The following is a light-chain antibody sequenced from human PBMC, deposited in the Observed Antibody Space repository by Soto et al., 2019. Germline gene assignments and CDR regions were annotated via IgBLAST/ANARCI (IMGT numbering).Light chain of an antibody. CDR1: QSVLYTPNNNNY. CDR3: HQYARDPFT. V-gene: IGKV4-1*01. CDR2: WAS. Sequence: DIVITQSPDSLAVSLGERATINCKSSQSVLYTPNNNNYLAWFQQKPGQPPKLLIYWASTREPGAPDRFSGSVSGTYFTLTISSVEAEDVAVYFCHQYARDPFTFGQGTKLEIK. J-gene: IGKJ2*01.